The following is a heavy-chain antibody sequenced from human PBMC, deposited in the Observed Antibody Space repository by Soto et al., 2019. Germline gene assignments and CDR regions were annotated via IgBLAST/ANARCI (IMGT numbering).Heavy chain of an antibody. CDR3: ARAPVVSGDYAFDI. J-gene: IGHJ3*02. D-gene: IGHD4-17*01. CDR1: GYTFTGYY. Sequence: ASVKVSCKASGYTFTGYYMHWVRQAPGQGLEWMGWINPNSGGTNYAQKFQGWVTMTRDTSISTAYMELSRLRSDDTAVYYCARAPVVSGDYAFDIWGQGTMVTVSS. V-gene: IGHV1-2*04. CDR2: INPNSGGT.